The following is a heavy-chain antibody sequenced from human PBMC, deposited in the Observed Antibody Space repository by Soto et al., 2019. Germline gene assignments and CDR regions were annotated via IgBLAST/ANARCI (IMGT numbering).Heavy chain of an antibody. CDR1: GFTFRSYG. D-gene: IGHD6-13*01. CDR2: ISYDGSNK. J-gene: IGHJ4*02. V-gene: IGHV3-30*18. Sequence: QVQLVESGGGVVQPGRSLRLSGAASGFTFRSYGMHWVRQAPGKGLEWVSVISYDGSNKYYADSVKGRLTISRDNSKNTLYLQMNSLRAEDTAVYYGSKVGSSGYSRPFLMGKRPLDYWGQGTLVPVSS. CDR3: SKVGSSGYSRPFLMGKRPLDY.